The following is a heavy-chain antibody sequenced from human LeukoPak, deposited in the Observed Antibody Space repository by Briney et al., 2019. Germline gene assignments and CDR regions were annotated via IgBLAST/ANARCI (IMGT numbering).Heavy chain of an antibody. Sequence: PSETLSLTCTVSGGSISSYYWSWIRQPAGKGLEWIGRIYTSGGTNCNPSLESRVTILIDTPKNQFSLRLSSVTAADAAVYYCARSYSSSWYSSFDIWGHGTMVTVSS. J-gene: IGHJ3*02. D-gene: IGHD6-13*01. CDR3: ARSYSSSWYSSFDI. CDR1: GGSISSYY. CDR2: IYTSGGT. V-gene: IGHV4-4*07.